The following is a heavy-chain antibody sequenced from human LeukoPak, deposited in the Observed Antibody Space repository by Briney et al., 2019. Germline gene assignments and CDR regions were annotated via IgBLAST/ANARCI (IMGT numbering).Heavy chain of an antibody. D-gene: IGHD6-19*01. J-gene: IGHJ5*02. CDR3: ATHRLYSSGWYT. V-gene: IGHV3-11*01. CDR1: GFTFRDYY. CDR2: ISNNGDTI. Sequence: GGSLRLSCAASGFTFRDYYMHWVRQAPGKGLEWISYISNNGDTIYYADSVKGRFTISRDNAKNSLFLQMNSLSAEDTAVYYCATHRLYSSGWYTWGQGTLVTVSS.